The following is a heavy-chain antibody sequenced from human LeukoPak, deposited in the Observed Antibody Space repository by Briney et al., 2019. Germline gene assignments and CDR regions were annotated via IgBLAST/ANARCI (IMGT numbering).Heavy chain of an antibody. CDR1: GGSISSSGYY. Sequence: SETLSLTCTVSGGSISSSGYYWGWIRQPPGKGLEWIGSIYYSGSTYYNPSLKSRVTISVDTSKNQFSLKLSSVTAADTAVYYCARRSYDFWSGYGNWFDPWGQGTLVTVSS. CDR2: IYYSGST. D-gene: IGHD3-3*01. V-gene: IGHV4-39*01. J-gene: IGHJ5*02. CDR3: ARRSYDFWSGYGNWFDP.